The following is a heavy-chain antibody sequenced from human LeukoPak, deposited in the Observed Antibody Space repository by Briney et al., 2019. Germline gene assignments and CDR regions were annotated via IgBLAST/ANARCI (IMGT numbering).Heavy chain of an antibody. CDR3: ARGAGPKAFDV. CDR1: GYTFPGNH. J-gene: IGHJ3*01. CDR2: INPNNGGT. V-gene: IGHV1-2*02. Sequence: EASVTVSCKASGYTFPGNHLHWLRPAPGHGLAWMGWINPNNGGTSFAQNFQGRVTLTRDTSISTAYMELSTLRSDDTAVYYCARGAGPKAFDVWGQGTMVTVST.